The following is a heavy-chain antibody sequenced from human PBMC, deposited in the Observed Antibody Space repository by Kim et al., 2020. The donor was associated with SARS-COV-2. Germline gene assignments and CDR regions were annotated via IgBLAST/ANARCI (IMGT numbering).Heavy chain of an antibody. J-gene: IGHJ4*02. Sequence: SETLSLTCAVYGGSFSGYYWSWIRQPPGKGLEWIGEINHSGSTNYNPSLKSRVTISVDTSKNQFSLKLSSVTAADTAVYYCARFGTRGYSGYDPGYWGQGTLVTVSS. CDR2: INHSGST. D-gene: IGHD5-12*01. CDR3: ARFGTRGYSGYDPGY. V-gene: IGHV4-34*01. CDR1: GGSFSGYY.